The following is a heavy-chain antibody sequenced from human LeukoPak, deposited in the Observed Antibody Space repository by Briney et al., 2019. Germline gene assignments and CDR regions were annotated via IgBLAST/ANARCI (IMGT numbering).Heavy chain of an antibody. Sequence: GASVKVSCKASGYTFTNYHMHWVRQAPGQGLEWMGWINPNSGDTNYAQKFQGRVTMTRDTSISTAYMELSRLRSDDTAVYYCARVRIFGILTEILGHALDIWGQGTMVTVSS. V-gene: IGHV1-2*02. J-gene: IGHJ3*02. CDR2: INPNSGDT. CDR1: GYTFTNYH. CDR3: ARVRIFGILTEILGHALDI. D-gene: IGHD3-3*01.